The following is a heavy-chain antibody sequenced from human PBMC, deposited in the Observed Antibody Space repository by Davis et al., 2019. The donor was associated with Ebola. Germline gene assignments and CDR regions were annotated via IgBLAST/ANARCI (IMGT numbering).Heavy chain of an antibody. V-gene: IGHV3-43*01. CDR3: AREGYTGYVRISGCYYADY. CDR1: GFNFDDYS. Sequence: GESLKISCAATGFNFDDYSMHWVRQPPGKGLEWVSLISWDGTGSFYADSVKGRFTISRDNAKNSLYLQMNSLTDEDTAVYYCAREGYTGYVRISGCYYADYWGQGTLVTVSS. J-gene: IGHJ4*02. CDR2: ISWDGTGS. D-gene: IGHD5-12*01.